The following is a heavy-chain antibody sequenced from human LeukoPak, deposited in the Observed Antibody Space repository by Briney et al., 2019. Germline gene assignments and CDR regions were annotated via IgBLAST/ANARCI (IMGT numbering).Heavy chain of an antibody. CDR3: ARDDRDWKEGFFDS. Sequence: AGSLRLSCAASGFTFSSYSMNWVRQAPGKGLEWVSYISNSSSTIYYAYSVKGRFTISRDNDKNSLYMQINSLRAEDTAVYYCARDDRDWKEGFFDSWGQGTLVTVSS. CDR1: GFTFSSYS. D-gene: IGHD1-1*01. CDR2: ISNSSSTI. V-gene: IGHV3-48*04. J-gene: IGHJ4*02.